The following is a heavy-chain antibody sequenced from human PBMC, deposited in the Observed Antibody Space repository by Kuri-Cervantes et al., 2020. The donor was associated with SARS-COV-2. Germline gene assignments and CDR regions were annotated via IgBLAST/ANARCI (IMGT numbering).Heavy chain of an antibody. J-gene: IGHJ6*03. V-gene: IGHV1-2*07. CDR1: GYTFTGYY. CDR2: INPNSGGT. CDR3: ARVTRYSSSSASDDYYYYMDV. Sequence: ASVKVSCKASGYTFTGYYMHWVRQAPGQGLEWMGWINPNSGGTNYAHKFQGRVTMTRDTSISTAYMELSRLRSDDTAVYYCARVTRYSSSSASDDYYYYMDVWGKGTTVTVSS. D-gene: IGHD6-6*01.